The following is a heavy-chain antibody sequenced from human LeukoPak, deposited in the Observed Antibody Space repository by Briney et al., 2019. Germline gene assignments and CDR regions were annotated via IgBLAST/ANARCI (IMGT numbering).Heavy chain of an antibody. CDR3: ARVTRGSYGYFDY. V-gene: IGHV4-61*02. Sequence: PSETLSLTCTVSGDSIGSGPYYWGWIRQPAGKRLEWVGRISTTGYSNYNPSLKSRVTISLDTSNNQFFLKLSSVTAADTAVYYCARVTRGSYGYFDYWGQGTLVTVSS. CDR1: GDSIGSGPYY. D-gene: IGHD1-26*01. CDR2: ISTTGYS. J-gene: IGHJ4*02.